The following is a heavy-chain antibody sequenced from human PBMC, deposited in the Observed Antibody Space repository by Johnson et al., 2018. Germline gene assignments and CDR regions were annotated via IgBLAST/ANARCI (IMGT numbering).Heavy chain of an antibody. J-gene: IGHJ3*02. V-gene: IGHV3-23*04. CDR1: GFTFSSYA. Sequence: VQLVESGGGLVQXGGSLRLSCAASGFTFSSYAMSWVRQAPGKGLEWVSAISGRGGSTYYADSVKGRFTISRDNATNSLYLQMNSLRGQDTALYYIAKGMGLLDAFAIWGQGTMVTVSS. CDR3: AKGMGLLDAFAI. CDR2: ISGRGGST.